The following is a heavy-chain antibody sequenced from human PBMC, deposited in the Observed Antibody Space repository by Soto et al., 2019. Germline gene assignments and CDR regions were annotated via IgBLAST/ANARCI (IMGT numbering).Heavy chain of an antibody. D-gene: IGHD3-22*01. J-gene: IGHJ4*02. CDR2: IWYDGSNK. Sequence: QVQLVESGGGVVQPGRSLRLSCAASGFTFSSYGMHWVRQAPGKGLEWVAVIWYDGSNKYYADSVKGRFTISRDNSKNPLYRQMNHVRAEDVAVYYCARDQRYYYDSSGYWPLDYWGQGTLVTV. V-gene: IGHV3-33*01. CDR1: GFTFSSYG. CDR3: ARDQRYYYDSSGYWPLDY.